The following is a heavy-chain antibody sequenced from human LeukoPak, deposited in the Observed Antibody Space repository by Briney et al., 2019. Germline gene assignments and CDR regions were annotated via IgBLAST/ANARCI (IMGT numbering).Heavy chain of an antibody. CDR3: AKERRGYCSSTSCYEGFDY. V-gene: IGHV3-23*01. J-gene: IGHJ4*02. D-gene: IGHD2-2*01. Sequence: GGSLRLSCAASGFTFSSYAMSWVGQAPGKGLDGVSAISGSGGSTYYADSVKGRFTISRDNSKNTLYLQMNSLRAEDTAVYYCAKERRGYCSSTSCYEGFDYWGQGTLVTVSS. CDR1: GFTFSSYA. CDR2: ISGSGGST.